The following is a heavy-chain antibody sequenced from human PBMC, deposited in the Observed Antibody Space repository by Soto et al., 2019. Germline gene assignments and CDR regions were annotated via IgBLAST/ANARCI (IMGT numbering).Heavy chain of an antibody. CDR1: GFTFRNYA. D-gene: IGHD2-21*01. CDR2: IGTSGTPT. Sequence: PGGSLRLSCIASGFTFRNYAMAWVRQAPGEDLEWVSAIGTSGTPTLYADSVKSRFSISRDDSRNTVSLQMNGLGVEDTATYYCTRILWSSRRDALDIWGQGTTVTVSS. J-gene: IGHJ6*02. CDR3: TRILWSSRRDALDI. V-gene: IGHV3-23*01.